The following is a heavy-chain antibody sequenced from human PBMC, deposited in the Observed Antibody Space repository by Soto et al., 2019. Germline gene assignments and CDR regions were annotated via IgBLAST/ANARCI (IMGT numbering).Heavy chain of an antibody. V-gene: IGHV1-69*01. Sequence: QVQLVQSGAEVKKPGSSVKVSCKASGGTFSSYAISWVRQAPGQGLEWMGGIIPIFGTANYAQKFQGRVTITADEATSTAYMELSSLRSEDTAVYYCARGGAYSSSWYDAFDIWGQGTMVTVSS. J-gene: IGHJ3*02. CDR2: IIPIFGTA. CDR3: ARGGAYSSSWYDAFDI. D-gene: IGHD6-13*01. CDR1: GGTFSSYA.